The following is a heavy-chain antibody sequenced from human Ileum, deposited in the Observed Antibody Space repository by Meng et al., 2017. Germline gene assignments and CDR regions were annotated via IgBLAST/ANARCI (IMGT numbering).Heavy chain of an antibody. J-gene: IGHJ4*02. Sequence: QEQLQESGPGLVKPSQTLSLTCRVSGASLSTGGYYWGWIRQQPGKGLEWIGYSYYDGSSYYNPSLKSRPIISLDASKSQFSLRLTSMTAADTAIYYCTRGGFGYSVPFDFWGQGTLVTVSS. D-gene: IGHD5/OR15-5a*01. CDR2: SYYDGSS. CDR1: GASLSTGGYY. V-gene: IGHV4-31*03. CDR3: TRGGFGYSVPFDF.